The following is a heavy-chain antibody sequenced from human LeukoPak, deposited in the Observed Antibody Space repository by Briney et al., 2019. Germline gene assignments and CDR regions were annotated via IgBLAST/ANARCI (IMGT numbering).Heavy chain of an antibody. D-gene: IGHD2-21*01. CDR3: ARQAGSYAFYCYDY. Sequence: SETLSLTCTVSGGSISSYYWSWIRQPAGKGLEWIGRIYTSGSTNYNPSLKSRVTMSVDTSKNQFSLKLSSVTAADTAVYYCARQAGSYAFYCYDYWGQGTLVTVSS. J-gene: IGHJ4*02. CDR1: GGSISSYY. V-gene: IGHV4-4*07. CDR2: IYTSGST.